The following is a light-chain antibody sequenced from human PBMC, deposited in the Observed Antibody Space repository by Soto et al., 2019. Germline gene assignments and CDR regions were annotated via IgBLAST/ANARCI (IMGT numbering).Light chain of an antibody. J-gene: IGLJ1*01. Sequence: QSALTQPPSVSGSPGQSVTISCTGTSTDFVSYNRVSWYQQPPGTAPKLIIYEASNRPSGVPDRFSGSKSGNTASLTISGLQAADEADYYCSLYTSENTHVFGTGTKV. CDR1: STDFVSYNR. CDR3: SLYTSENTHV. V-gene: IGLV2-18*01. CDR2: EAS.